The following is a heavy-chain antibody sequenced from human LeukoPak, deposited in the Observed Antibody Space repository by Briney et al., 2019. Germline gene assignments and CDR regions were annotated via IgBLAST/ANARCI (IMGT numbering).Heavy chain of an antibody. CDR2: VIPIFGTT. CDR1: GGTFTNYA. J-gene: IGHJ4*02. D-gene: IGHD3-10*01. V-gene: IGHV1-69*01. Sequence: SVKVSCKASGGTFTNYAFSWVRQAPGQGLEWMGVVIPIFGTTKFAQKFQDRVTITATESTRTAYMELNSLRSEDTAVYYCVRGVVRDLLYKGIWDYWGQGTLVTVSS. CDR3: VRGVVRDLLYKGIWDY.